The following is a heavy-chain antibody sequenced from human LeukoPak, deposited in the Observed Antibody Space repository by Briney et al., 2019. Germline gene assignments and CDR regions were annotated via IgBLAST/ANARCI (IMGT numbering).Heavy chain of an antibody. CDR1: GFTFSDYG. CDR2: INWNGGST. J-gene: IGHJ4*02. Sequence: PGGSLRLSCAASGFTFSDYGMSWVRQVPGKGLEWVSGINWNGGSTGNADSVKGRFTISRDNAKNSLYLQMNSLRAEDTAVYYCAKDGYYYDSSAYYVIYYFDSWGQGTLVTVSS. V-gene: IGHV3-20*04. D-gene: IGHD3-22*01. CDR3: AKDGYYYDSSAYYVIYYFDS.